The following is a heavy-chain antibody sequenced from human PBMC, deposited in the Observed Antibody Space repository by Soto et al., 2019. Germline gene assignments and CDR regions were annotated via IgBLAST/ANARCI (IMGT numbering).Heavy chain of an antibody. D-gene: IGHD3-10*01. CDR1: GYTFTGYY. CDR2: INPNSGGT. CDR3: ARTSITMVRARGMDV. J-gene: IGHJ6*02. Sequence: ASVKVSCKASGYTFTGYYMHWVRPAPGQGLEWMGWINPNSGGTNYAQKFQGWVTMTRDTSISTAYMELSRLRSDDTAVYYCARTSITMVRARGMDVWGQGTTVTVSS. V-gene: IGHV1-2*04.